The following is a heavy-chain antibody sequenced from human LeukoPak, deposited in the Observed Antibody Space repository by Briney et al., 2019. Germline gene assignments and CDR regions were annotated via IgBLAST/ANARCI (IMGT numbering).Heavy chain of an antibody. J-gene: IGHJ3*02. D-gene: IGHD3-3*01. Sequence: PGGSLRLSCAASGFTVSSNYMSWVRQAPGKGLEWVSVIYSGGSTYYADSVKGRFTISRDNSKNTLYLQMNSLRAEDTAVYYCARDRPYHDFPEAYDAFDIWGQGTMVTVSS. CDR3: ARDRPYHDFPEAYDAFDI. CDR1: GFTVSSNY. V-gene: IGHV3-66*01. CDR2: IYSGGST.